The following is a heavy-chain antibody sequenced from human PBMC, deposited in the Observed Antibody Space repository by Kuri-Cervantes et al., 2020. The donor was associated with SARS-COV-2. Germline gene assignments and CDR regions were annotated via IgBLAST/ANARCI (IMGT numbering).Heavy chain of an antibody. CDR3: ARDRGVGVTIFGVVIPREDDAFDI. V-gene: IGHV1-69*13. Sequence: SVKVSCKASGARSSTSAISWVRQAPGQGLEWMGGIIPIFGTANYAQKFQGRATITADESTSTAYMELSSLRSEDTAVYYCARDRGVGVTIFGVVIPREDDAFDIWGQGTMVTVSS. J-gene: IGHJ3*02. CDR2: IIPIFGTA. D-gene: IGHD3-3*01. CDR1: GARSSTSA.